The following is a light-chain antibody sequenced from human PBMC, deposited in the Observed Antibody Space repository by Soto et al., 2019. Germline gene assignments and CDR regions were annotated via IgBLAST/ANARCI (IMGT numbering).Light chain of an antibody. V-gene: IGKV3-15*01. CDR1: QSVSSSY. CDR3: QQYYHWPRT. J-gene: IGKJ1*01. Sequence: EIVLTQSPVTLSLSPGERATLSCRASQSVSSSYLAWYQQKPGQAPRLLIYGASTRATGIPARFSGSGSGTDFNLTITSLQSEDFAVYYCQQYYHWPRTFGQGTKVDIK. CDR2: GAS.